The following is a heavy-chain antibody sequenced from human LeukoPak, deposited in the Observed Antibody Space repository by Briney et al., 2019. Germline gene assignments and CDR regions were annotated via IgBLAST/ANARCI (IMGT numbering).Heavy chain of an antibody. V-gene: IGHV4-61*02. CDR3: ARDMYYDSSGRNWFDP. CDR2: IYTSGST. CDR1: GGSISSGSYY. J-gene: IGHJ5*02. D-gene: IGHD3-22*01. Sequence: SQTLSLTCTVSGGSISSGSYYWSWIRQPAGKGLEWIGRIYTSGSTNYNPSLKSRVTISVNTSKNQFSLKLSSVTAADTAVYYCARDMYYDSSGRNWFDPWGQGTLVTVSS.